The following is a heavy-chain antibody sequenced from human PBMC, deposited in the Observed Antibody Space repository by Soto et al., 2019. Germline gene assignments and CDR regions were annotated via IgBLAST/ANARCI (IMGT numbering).Heavy chain of an antibody. D-gene: IGHD6-19*01. J-gene: IGHJ4*02. V-gene: IGHV3-23*01. CDR1: GFTFSSYA. CDR3: AKDRDAYGTGWYYFDY. Sequence: GESLKISCAASGFTFSSYAMTWVRQAPGKGLEWVSVISGSGGRAYNADCVKGRFTISRDNSKNTLFLQMNSLRAEDTAVYYCAKDRDAYGTGWYYFDYWGQGTQVTV. CDR2: ISGSGGRA.